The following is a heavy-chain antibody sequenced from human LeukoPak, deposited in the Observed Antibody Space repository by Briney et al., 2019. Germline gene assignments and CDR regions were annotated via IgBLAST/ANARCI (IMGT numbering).Heavy chain of an antibody. CDR2: VSGSGSST. CDR1: GFTFSSYS. D-gene: IGHD6-13*01. CDR3: AKSRVSSWGAIDY. Sequence: GGSLRLSCAASGFTFSSYSINWVRQAPGKGLEWVSGVSGSGSSTFYADSVKGRFTISRDNSKNILYLQMNSLRVEDTAVYYCAKSRVSSWGAIDYWGQGTLLTVSS. J-gene: IGHJ4*02. V-gene: IGHV3-23*01.